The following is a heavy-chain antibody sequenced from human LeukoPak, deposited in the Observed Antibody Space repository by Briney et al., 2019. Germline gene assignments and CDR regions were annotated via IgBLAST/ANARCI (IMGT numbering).Heavy chain of an antibody. J-gene: IGHJ6*02. CDR2: IYHSGST. D-gene: IGHD3-10*01. V-gene: IGHV4-4*02. CDR1: GGSISSSNW. Sequence: SETLSLTCAVSGGSISSSNWWSWVRPPPGKGLEWIGEIYHSGSTNYNPSLKSRVTISVDKSKNQFSLKLSSVTAADTAVYYCARDRNYGSGSYYYGMDVWGQGTTVTVSS. CDR3: ARDRNYGSGSYYYGMDV.